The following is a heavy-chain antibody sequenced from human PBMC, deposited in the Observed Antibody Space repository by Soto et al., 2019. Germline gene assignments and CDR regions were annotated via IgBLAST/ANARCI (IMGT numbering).Heavy chain of an antibody. D-gene: IGHD3-3*01. CDR3: ARVRFLEWLLEENWFDP. Sequence: PSETLSLTCTVSGGSISSYYWSWVRPPPGKGLEWIGYIYYSGSTNYNPPLKSRVTISVDTSKNQFSLKLSSVTAADTAVYYCARVRFLEWLLEENWFDPWGQGTLVTVSS. CDR2: IYYSGST. V-gene: IGHV4-59*08. J-gene: IGHJ5*02. CDR1: GGSISSYY.